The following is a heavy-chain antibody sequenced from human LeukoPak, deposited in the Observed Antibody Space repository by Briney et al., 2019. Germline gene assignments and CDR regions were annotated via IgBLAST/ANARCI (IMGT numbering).Heavy chain of an antibody. CDR1: GFTFNSYV. CDR2: ISYDGSNK. V-gene: IGHV3-30*18. CDR3: AKDLSPLYYYYGMDV. Sequence: PGGSQRLSCAASGFTFNSYVMHWVRQAPGKGLEWVAVISYDGSNKYYADSVKGRFTISRDNSKNTLYLQMNSLSAEDTAVYYCAKDLSPLYYYYGMDVWGQGTTVTVSS. J-gene: IGHJ6*02.